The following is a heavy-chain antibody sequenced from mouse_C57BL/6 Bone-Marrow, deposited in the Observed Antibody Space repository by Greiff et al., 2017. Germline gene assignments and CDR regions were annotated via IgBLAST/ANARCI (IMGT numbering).Heavy chain of an antibody. V-gene: IGHV5-6*01. CDR3: ARQIYYDYDDWFAY. CDR1: GFTFSSYG. CDR2: ISSGGSYT. Sequence: EVHLVESGGDLVKPGGSLKLSCAASGFTFSSYGMSWVRQTPDKRLEWVATISSGGSYTYYPDSVKGRFTISRDKAKNTLYLQMSSLKSEDTAMYYCARQIYYDYDDWFAYWGQGTLVTVSA. D-gene: IGHD2-4*01. J-gene: IGHJ3*01.